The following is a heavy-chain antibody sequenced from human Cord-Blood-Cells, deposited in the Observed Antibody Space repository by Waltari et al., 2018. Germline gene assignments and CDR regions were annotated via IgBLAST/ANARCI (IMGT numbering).Heavy chain of an antibody. CDR3: ARASSSSGWFDP. D-gene: IGHD6-6*01. CDR1: GYTFTGYY. V-gene: IGHV1-2*02. CDR2: INPNRGGT. J-gene: IGHJ5*02. Sequence: QVQLVQSGAEVKKPGASVKVSCKASGYTFTGYYMHWVRQAPGQGLEWMGWINPNRGGTNYAQKFQGRVTMTRDTSISTAYMELSRLRSDDTAVYYCARASSSSGWFDPWGQGTLVTVSS.